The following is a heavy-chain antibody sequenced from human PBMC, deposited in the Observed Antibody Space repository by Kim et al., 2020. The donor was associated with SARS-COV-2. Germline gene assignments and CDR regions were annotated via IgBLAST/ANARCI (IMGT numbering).Heavy chain of an antibody. J-gene: IGHJ6*02. D-gene: IGHD3-9*01. CDR3: AREKRGIDILTGLGYYYYYGMDV. CDR2: ISSSSSYI. V-gene: IGHV3-21*04. CDR1: GFTFSSYS. Sequence: GGSLRLSCAASGFTFSSYSMNWVRQAPGKGLEWVSSISSSSSYIYYADSVKGRFTISRDNAKNSLYLQMNSLRAEDTAVYYCAREKRGIDILTGLGYYYYYGMDVWGQGTTVTVSS.